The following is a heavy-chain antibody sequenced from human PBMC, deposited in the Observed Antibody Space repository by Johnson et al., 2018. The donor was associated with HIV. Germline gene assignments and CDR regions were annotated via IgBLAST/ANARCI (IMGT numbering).Heavy chain of an antibody. CDR3: ARDGRGLDAFDI. J-gene: IGHJ3*02. D-gene: IGHD3/OR15-3a*01. V-gene: IGHV3-11*04. CDR2: IRSSGGTI. Sequence: QVQLVESGGGVVQPGRSLRLSCAASGFTFSDYYISWVRPAPEKGLEWLSYIRSSGGTIFYAASVEGRFTISRDIAKNTLYLQMNSRSAEDTAVYYCARDGRGLDAFDIWGQGTVVTVSS. CDR1: GFTFSDYY.